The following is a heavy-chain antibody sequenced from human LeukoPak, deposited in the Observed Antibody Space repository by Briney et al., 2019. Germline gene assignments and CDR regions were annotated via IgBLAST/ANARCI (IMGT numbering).Heavy chain of an antibody. Sequence: GGSLRLSCAASGFTFSSYGMRWVRQAPGKGLEWVAVIWYDGSNKYYADSVKGRFTISRDNSKNTLYLQMNSLRAEDTAVYYCAKALSIAVAGTGVLYFDYWGQGTLVTVSS. CDR2: IWYDGSNK. D-gene: IGHD6-19*01. CDR3: AKALSIAVAGTGVLYFDY. CDR1: GFTFSSYG. V-gene: IGHV3-33*06. J-gene: IGHJ4*02.